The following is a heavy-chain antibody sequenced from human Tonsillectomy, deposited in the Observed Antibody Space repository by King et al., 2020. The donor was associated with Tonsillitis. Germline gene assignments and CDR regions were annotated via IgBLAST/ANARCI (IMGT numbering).Heavy chain of an antibody. CDR3: AKVDRYDFWSGYYTDY. CDR1: GFTFSSYA. D-gene: IGHD3-3*01. V-gene: IGHV3-23*04. J-gene: IGHJ4*02. CDR2: ISGSGGST. Sequence: VQLVESGGGLVQPGGSLRLSCAASGFTFSSYAMSWVRQAPGKGLDWVSSISGSGGSTYYADSVKGRFTISRDNSKNTRYLQMNSLRAADTAVYYCAKVDRYDFWSGYYTDYWGQGTLVTVSS.